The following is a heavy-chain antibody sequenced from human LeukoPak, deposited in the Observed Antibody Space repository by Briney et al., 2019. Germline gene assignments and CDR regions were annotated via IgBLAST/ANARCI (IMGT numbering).Heavy chain of an antibody. J-gene: IGHJ4*02. CDR1: GYTFTGYY. D-gene: IGHD6-19*01. CDR3: ARDMDSSGWYYFDY. Sequence: GASVKVSCKASGYTFTGYYMHWVRQAPGQGLEWMGWINPNSGGTNYAQKFQGRVTMTRDTSISTAYMELSRLRSDDTAVYYCARDMDSSGWYYFDYWGQGTLVTVSS. CDR2: INPNSGGT. V-gene: IGHV1-2*02.